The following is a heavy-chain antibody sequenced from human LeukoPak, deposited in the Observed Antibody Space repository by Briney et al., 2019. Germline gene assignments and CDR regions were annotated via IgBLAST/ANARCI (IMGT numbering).Heavy chain of an antibody. Sequence: PGGSLRLSRAASGVTFSYYWMHWVRQAPGKGLVWVSRIDSDGSSRSYAGSVKGRFTISRDNAKNTLYLQMNSLRAEDTAVYYCVREGGYDPFENWGQGTLVTVSS. CDR1: GVTFSYYW. CDR3: VREGGYDPFEN. V-gene: IGHV3-74*01. CDR2: IDSDGSSR. J-gene: IGHJ4*02. D-gene: IGHD5-12*01.